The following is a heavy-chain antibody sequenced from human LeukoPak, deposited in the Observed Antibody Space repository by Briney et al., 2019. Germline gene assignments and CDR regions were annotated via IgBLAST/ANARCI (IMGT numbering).Heavy chain of an antibody. CDR1: GGSFSGYY. CDR3: ARVDCSSTSCYHYMDV. Sequence: SETLSLTCAVYGGSFSGYYWSWIRQPPGKGLEWIGEINHSGSTNYNPSLKSRVTISVDTSKNQFSLKLSSVTAADTAVYYCARVDCSSTSCYHYMDVWGKGATVTVSS. CDR2: INHSGST. J-gene: IGHJ6*03. V-gene: IGHV4-34*01. D-gene: IGHD2-2*01.